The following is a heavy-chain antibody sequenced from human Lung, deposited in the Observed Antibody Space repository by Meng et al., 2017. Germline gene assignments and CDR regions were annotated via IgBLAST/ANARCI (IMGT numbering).Heavy chain of an antibody. CDR2: INTNTGNP. J-gene: IGHJ4*02. D-gene: IGHD3-10*01. CDR3: TSGGYLDY. V-gene: IGHV7-4-1*02. CDR1: GYTFTNYG. Sequence: QVQLVQSGSELKKPGASVKVSCKASGYTFTNYGMNWVRQAPGQGLEWMGWINTNTGNPTYVPGFTGRFVFFLDTSVSTAYLQINSLKAEDTAVYYCTSGGYLDYWGQGTLVTVSS.